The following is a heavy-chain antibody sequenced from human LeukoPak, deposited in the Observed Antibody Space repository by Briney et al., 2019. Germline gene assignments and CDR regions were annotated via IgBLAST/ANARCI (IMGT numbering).Heavy chain of an antibody. CDR2: IYYSGST. Sequence: SETLSLTCTVSGGSISSYYWSWIRQPPGKGLEWIGYIYYSGSTNYNPSLKSRVTISVDTPKNQFSLKLSSVTAADTAVYYCASSYYYGMDVWGQGTTVTVSS. CDR3: ASSYYYGMDV. V-gene: IGHV4-59*01. J-gene: IGHJ6*02. CDR1: GGSISSYY.